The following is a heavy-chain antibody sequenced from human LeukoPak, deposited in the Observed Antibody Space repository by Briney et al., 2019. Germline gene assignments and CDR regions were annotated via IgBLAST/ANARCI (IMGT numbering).Heavy chain of an antibody. D-gene: IGHD5-18*01. Sequence: GGSLRLSCAASAFTFSNVWMSWVRQAPGKGLEWVGRIRSKTDGGKTDYAAPVKGRFTISRDDSKNTLYLQMDNLKTEDTAVYYCTIPASGYSYGVLDSWGQGALVTVSS. CDR3: TIPASGYSYGVLDS. J-gene: IGHJ4*02. V-gene: IGHV3-15*01. CDR2: IRSKTDGGKT. CDR1: AFTFSNVW.